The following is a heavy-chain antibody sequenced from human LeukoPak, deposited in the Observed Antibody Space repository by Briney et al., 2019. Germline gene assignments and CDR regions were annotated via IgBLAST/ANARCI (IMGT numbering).Heavy chain of an antibody. CDR1: GGSISSLTYY. Sequence: SETLSLTCTVSGGSISSLTYYWGWIRQPPGKGLERIASIYYSGTTYYSLSLKSRVAISVNRSNNQFSLRLSSVTAADTAVYFCTGYSAGWSSGGGYWGQGTVVTVSS. V-gene: IGHV4-39*01. D-gene: IGHD6-19*01. CDR2: IYYSGTT. CDR3: TGYSAGWSSGGGY. J-gene: IGHJ4*02.